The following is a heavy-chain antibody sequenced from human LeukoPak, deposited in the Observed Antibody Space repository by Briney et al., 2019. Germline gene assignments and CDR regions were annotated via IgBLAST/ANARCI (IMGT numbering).Heavy chain of an antibody. CDR1: GYTFTGYY. CDR2: INPNSGGT. D-gene: IGHD3-10*01. CDR3: ARALRAVTMVRGVIIAFRWFDP. Sequence: ASVKVSCKASGYTFTGYYMHWVRQAPGQGLEWMGWINPNSGGTNYAQKFQGRVTMTRDTSISTAYMELSRLRSDDTAVYYCARALRAVTMVRGVIIAFRWFDPWGQGTLVTVSS. V-gene: IGHV1-2*02. J-gene: IGHJ5*02.